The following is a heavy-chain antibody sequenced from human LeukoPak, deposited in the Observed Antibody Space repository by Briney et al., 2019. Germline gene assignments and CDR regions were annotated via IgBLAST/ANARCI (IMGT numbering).Heavy chain of an antibody. D-gene: IGHD3-3*01. J-gene: IGHJ4*02. V-gene: IGHV3-66*01. CDR1: GFSVSSNY. CDR2: IHSGGRT. CDR3: ARPGSASGYWVH. Sequence: GGSLRLSCAASGFSVSSNYLSWVRQPPGKGLEWVSVIHSGGRTKYADSVRDRFTISRDTAKNTVYLQMNSLRGDDTAAYYCARPGSASGYWVHWGQGTLVTASS.